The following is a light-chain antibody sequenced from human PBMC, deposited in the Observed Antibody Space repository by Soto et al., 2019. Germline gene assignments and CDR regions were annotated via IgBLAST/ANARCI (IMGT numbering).Light chain of an antibody. CDR1: QSVSSN. CDR2: GAS. Sequence: EIVMTQSPATLSVSPGERATLSCIASQSVSSNLAWYQQKPGQAPRLLIYGASTRATGIPARFSGSGSGTEFTLTISSLQSEDFAVYYCQHYDNWPPWTFGQGTKVDIK. CDR3: QHYDNWPPWT. V-gene: IGKV3-15*01. J-gene: IGKJ1*01.